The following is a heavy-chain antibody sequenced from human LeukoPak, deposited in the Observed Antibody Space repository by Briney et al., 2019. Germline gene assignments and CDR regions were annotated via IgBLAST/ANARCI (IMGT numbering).Heavy chain of an antibody. CDR2: INPNSGGT. D-gene: IGHD3-3*01. J-gene: IGHJ4*02. V-gene: IGHV1-2*06. CDR3: ARPRYYDFWSGYPLYFDY. CDR1: GYTFTGYY. Sequence: VKVSCKASGYTFTGYYMHWVRQAPGQGLEWMGRINPNSGGTNYAQKFQGRVTMTRDTSISTAYMELSRLRSDDTAVYYCARPRYYDFWSGYPLYFDYWGQGTLVTVSS.